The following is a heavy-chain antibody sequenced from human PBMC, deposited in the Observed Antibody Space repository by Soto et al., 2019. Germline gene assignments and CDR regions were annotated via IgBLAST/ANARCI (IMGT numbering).Heavy chain of an antibody. D-gene: IGHD2-15*01. J-gene: IGHJ6*02. CDR2: IYPGDSDT. Sequence: GGSLKISCKGSGYTFTNYWIGWVRQVPGKGLEWMGIIYPGDSDTKYNPSFQGQVTISADKPITTTYLRWTSLKASDTAIYYCAASIFYSVMDAWGEGTRATV. V-gene: IGHV5-51*04. CDR3: AASIFYSVMDA. CDR1: GYTFTNYW.